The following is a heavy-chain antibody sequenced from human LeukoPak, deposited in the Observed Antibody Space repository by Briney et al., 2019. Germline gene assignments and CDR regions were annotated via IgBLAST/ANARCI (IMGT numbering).Heavy chain of an antibody. CDR3: AKGYYDSSGYYGY. J-gene: IGHJ4*02. D-gene: IGHD3-22*01. Sequence: VGSLRLSCAASGFTFGDYAMHWVRQAPGKGLEWVSLISGDGGSTYYADSVKGRFTISRDNSKNSLYLQMNSLRTEDTALYYCAKGYYDSSGYYGYWGQGTLVTVSS. V-gene: IGHV3-43*02. CDR2: ISGDGGST. CDR1: GFTFGDYA.